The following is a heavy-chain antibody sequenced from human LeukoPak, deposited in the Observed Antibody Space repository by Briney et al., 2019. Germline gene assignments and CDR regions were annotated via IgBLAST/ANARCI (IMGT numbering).Heavy chain of an antibody. CDR2: IWHDGSHA. J-gene: IGHJ4*02. Sequence: GRSLRLSCAASGFSISNYGFHWVSQTPGKGLEWVAVIWHDGSHAYYSDSVKGRFTISRDSAKNTVYLQMDSLRVEDTAIYYCAKDNDAYGDSYFDSWGQGTLVTVSS. V-gene: IGHV3-33*06. D-gene: IGHD4-17*01. CDR1: GFSISNYG. CDR3: AKDNDAYGDSYFDS.